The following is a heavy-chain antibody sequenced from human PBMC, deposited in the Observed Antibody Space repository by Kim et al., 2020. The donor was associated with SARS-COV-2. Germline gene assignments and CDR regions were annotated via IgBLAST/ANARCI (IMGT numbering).Heavy chain of an antibody. Sequence: DSVKGPFTISRDNSKNTLYLQMNSLRAEDTAVYYCAKDLVRYDFWSGYQYWGQGTLVTVSS. V-gene: IGHV3-30*02. D-gene: IGHD3-3*01. J-gene: IGHJ4*02. CDR3: AKDLVRYDFWSGYQY.